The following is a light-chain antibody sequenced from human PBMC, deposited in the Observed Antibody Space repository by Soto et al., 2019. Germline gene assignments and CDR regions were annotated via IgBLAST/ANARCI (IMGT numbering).Light chain of an antibody. CDR2: SAS. Sequence: EIVLPPSLGTLSFAPVERSPLSCRSLQSIGSTSLAWFHQKPGQAPRLLIFSASSRTTGIPDRFSGSGSGTDFTLTISRLKSEDSAVYYCQKHDKRPQWTCGQGNKGDIK. CDR3: QKHDKRPQWT. J-gene: IGKJ1*01. CDR1: QSIGSTS. V-gene: IGKV3-20*01.